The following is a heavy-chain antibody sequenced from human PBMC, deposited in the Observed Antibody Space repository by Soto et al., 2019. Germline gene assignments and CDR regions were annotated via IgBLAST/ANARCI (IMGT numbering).Heavy chain of an antibody. Sequence: ASVKVSFKASGYTFTNYGISWVRQAPGEGLEWVGWINTSNDNKLYAQKLQGRLTLTTDTSTSTVYMDLTTLRSDDTAVYFCARDPGAASFDFWAQGTLVTVSS. J-gene: IGHJ4*02. CDR2: INTSNDNK. D-gene: IGHD2-15*01. CDR1: GYTFTNYG. CDR3: ARDPGAASFDF. V-gene: IGHV1-18*01.